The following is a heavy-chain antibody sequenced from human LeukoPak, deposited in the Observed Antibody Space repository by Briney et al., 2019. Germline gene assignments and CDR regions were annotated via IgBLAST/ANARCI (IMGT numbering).Heavy chain of an antibody. J-gene: IGHJ4*02. V-gene: IGHV3-74*01. CDR1: GFTFSSYW. D-gene: IGHD6-19*01. Sequence: GGSLRLSCAASGFTFSSYWMHWVRQAPGKGLVWVSRINSDGSSTSYADSVKGRFTISRDSAKNTLYLQMNSLRAEDTAVYYCVRDIERGSSGWFEQFDYWGQGTLVTVSS. CDR3: VRDIERGSSGWFEQFDY. CDR2: INSDGSST.